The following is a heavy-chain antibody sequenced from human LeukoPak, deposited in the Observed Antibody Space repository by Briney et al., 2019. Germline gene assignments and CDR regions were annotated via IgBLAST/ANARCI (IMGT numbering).Heavy chain of an antibody. V-gene: IGHV3-23*01. CDR3: AKTPAAICYFVYFDY. D-gene: IGHD2-2*01. CDR2: ISGSGGST. J-gene: IGHJ4*02. CDR1: GFTFSSYA. Sequence: PGGSLRLSCAASGFTFSSYAMSWVRQAPGKGLEWVSAISGSGGSTYYADSVKGRFTISRDNSKTTLYLQMNSLRAEDTAVYYCAKTPAAICYFVYFDYWGQGTLVTVSS.